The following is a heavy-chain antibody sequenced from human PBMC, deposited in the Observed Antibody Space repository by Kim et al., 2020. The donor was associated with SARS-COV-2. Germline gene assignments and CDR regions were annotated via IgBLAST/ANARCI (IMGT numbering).Heavy chain of an antibody. CDR1: GGSISSGGYY. V-gene: IGHV4-31*03. Sequence: SETLSLTCTVSGGSISSGGYYWSWIRQHPGKGLEWIGYISYSGSTYYNPSLKSRVTISVDTSKNQFSLKLSSVTAADTAVYYCARAYGNYMAPMDWFDPWGQGTLVTFSS. J-gene: IGHJ5*02. CDR3: ARAYGNYMAPMDWFDP. D-gene: IGHD1-7*01. CDR2: ISYSGST.